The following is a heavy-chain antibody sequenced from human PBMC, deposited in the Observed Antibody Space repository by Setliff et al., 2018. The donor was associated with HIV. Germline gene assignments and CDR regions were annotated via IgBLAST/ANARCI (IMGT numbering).Heavy chain of an antibody. J-gene: IGHJ5*02. CDR1: GFTFSNYG. CDR2: IWHDGSNK. D-gene: IGHD6-13*01. V-gene: IGHV3-30*02. CDR3: AKPLYRGLCIAAAGIGES. Sequence: PGGSLRLSCAASGFTFSNYGMNWVRQAPGKGLEWVAVIWHDGSNKYYADSVKGRFTISRDNSKNTLYLQLDSLRAEDTAVYYCAKPLYRGLCIAAAGIGESWGQGTLVTVSS.